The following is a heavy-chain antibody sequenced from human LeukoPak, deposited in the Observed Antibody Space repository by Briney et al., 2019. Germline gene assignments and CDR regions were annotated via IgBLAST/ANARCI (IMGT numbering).Heavy chain of an antibody. CDR3: ASIEESSGSYYNSYWFDP. J-gene: IGHJ5*02. Sequence: ASVKVSCKACGGTFSSYAISWVRQAPGQGLEWMGSIIPILGTANYAQKFQGRVTITADKSKSTASMELRSLRFEDTAAYYCASIEESSGSYYNSYWFDPWGQGTMVTVSS. CDR1: GGTFSSYA. V-gene: IGHV1-69*04. CDR2: IIPILGTA. D-gene: IGHD3-10*01.